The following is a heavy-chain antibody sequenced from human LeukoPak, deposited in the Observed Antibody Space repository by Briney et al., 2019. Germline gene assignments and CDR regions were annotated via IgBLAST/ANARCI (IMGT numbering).Heavy chain of an antibody. D-gene: IGHD2-15*01. CDR2: INSDGSSI. CDR1: GFTFSTYW. J-gene: IGHJ4*02. CDR3: ARGCTGGSCYPHY. Sequence: PGGSLRLSCAASGFTFSTYWMHWVRQAPGKGLVWVSRINSDGSSINYADSVKGRFTISRDNAKNTVYLQMNNLRAEDTAVYYCARGCTGGSCYPHYWGQGTLVTVSS. V-gene: IGHV3-74*01.